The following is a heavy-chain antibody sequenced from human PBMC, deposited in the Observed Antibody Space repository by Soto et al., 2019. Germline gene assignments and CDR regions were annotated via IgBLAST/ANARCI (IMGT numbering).Heavy chain of an antibody. CDR3: VRDASGFGEFFTGTRGMDV. CDR1: GFTFSSYA. V-gene: IGHV3-30-3*01. D-gene: IGHD3-10*01. J-gene: IGHJ6*02. CDR2: ISYDGSNK. Sequence: QVQLVESGGGVVQPGRSLRLSCAASGFTFSSYAMHWVRQAPGKGLEWVAVISYDGSNKYYADSVKGRFTISRDNSKNTLYLQMNSLRAEDTAVYYCVRDASGFGEFFTGTRGMDVWGQGTTVTVSS.